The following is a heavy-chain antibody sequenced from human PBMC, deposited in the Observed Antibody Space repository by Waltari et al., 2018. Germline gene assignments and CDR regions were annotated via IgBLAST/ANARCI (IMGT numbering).Heavy chain of an antibody. CDR3: ARQGSWYGDAFDI. V-gene: IGHV4-39*01. J-gene: IGHJ3*02. D-gene: IGHD6-13*01. CDR2: IYYSGST. Sequence: QLQLQESGPGLVKPSETLSLTCTVSGGSISSSSYYWGWIRQPPGKGLEWIGSIYYSGSTYYNPSRKSRVTISGDTSKNQFSLKLSSVTAADTAVYYCARQGSWYGDAFDIWGQGTMVTVSS. CDR1: GGSISSSSYY.